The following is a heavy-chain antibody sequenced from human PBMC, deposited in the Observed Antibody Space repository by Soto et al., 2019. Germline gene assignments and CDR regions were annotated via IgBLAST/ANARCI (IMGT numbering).Heavy chain of an antibody. J-gene: IGHJ5*01. CDR1: GGSMSTYY. Sequence: SETLSLTCTVSGGSMSTYYWSWIRQPAGKGLQWIGRMFSSGSTNYDPSLKSRGSMSLDTAKNQFSLYLRSVTAADTAVYYCARGTTDSGRNWFVSWGQGTPVTVS. V-gene: IGHV4-4*07. CDR2: MFSSGST. D-gene: IGHD1-1*01. CDR3: ARGTTDSGRNWFVS.